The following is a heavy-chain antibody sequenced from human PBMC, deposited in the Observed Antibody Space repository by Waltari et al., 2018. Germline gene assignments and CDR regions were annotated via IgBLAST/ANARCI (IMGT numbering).Heavy chain of an antibody. D-gene: IGHD2-2*01. V-gene: IGHV3-7*03. Sequence: EVQLMESGGGLVTPGGSLRLSCAASGFNFAAYWMTWVRLAPGKGLEWVANIKYDGSATYHADSVNGRFAISRDNAHNSLYLQMNSVIADDTAIYFCARGSTGYVRVWDSWGQGTMVTVSS. CDR3: ARGSTGYVRVWDS. CDR1: GFNFAAYW. J-gene: IGHJ4*02. CDR2: IKYDGSAT.